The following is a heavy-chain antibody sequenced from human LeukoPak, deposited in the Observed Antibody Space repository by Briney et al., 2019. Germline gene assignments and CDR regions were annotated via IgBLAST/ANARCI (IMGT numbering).Heavy chain of an antibody. CDR1: GGSISSSSYY. Sequence: PSETLSLTCTVSGGSISSSSYYWGWIRQPPGKGLEWIGYIYYSGSTNYNPSLKSRVTISVDTSKNQFSLKLSSVTAADTAVYYCARDQLHYGSGETWGQGTLVTVSS. V-gene: IGHV4-61*05. CDR3: ARDQLHYGSGET. CDR2: IYYSGST. D-gene: IGHD3-10*01. J-gene: IGHJ4*02.